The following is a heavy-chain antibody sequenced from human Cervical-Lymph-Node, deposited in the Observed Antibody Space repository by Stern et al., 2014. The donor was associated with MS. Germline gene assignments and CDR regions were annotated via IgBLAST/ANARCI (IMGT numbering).Heavy chain of an antibody. Sequence: QVQLVESGGGVVQPGRSLRLSCAASGFTFTGYGMHWVRQAPGKGLEWVAVLWYDGTNKYYADAVKGRFTISRDNSKNTLYLQMNSLRADDTAVYYCARTEDHHYSGHSADLQYFQHWGQGTLVTVSS. V-gene: IGHV3-33*03. CDR3: ARTEDHHYSGHSADLQYFQH. D-gene: IGHD3-16*02. J-gene: IGHJ1*01. CDR1: GFTFTGYG. CDR2: LWYDGTNK.